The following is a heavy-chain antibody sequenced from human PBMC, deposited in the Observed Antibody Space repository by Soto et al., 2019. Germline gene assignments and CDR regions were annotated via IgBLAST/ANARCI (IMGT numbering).Heavy chain of an antibody. Sequence: PSDTLSLTFTVSGCSISSGDYYWSWIRQHPGKGLEWIGYIYYSGSTYYNPSLKSRVTISVDTSKNQFSLKLSSVTAADTAVYYCARGTGSYYPDYWGQGTLVTVSS. CDR2: IYYSGST. V-gene: IGHV4-31*03. CDR3: ARGTGSYYPDY. CDR1: GCSISSGDYY. J-gene: IGHJ4*02. D-gene: IGHD3-10*01.